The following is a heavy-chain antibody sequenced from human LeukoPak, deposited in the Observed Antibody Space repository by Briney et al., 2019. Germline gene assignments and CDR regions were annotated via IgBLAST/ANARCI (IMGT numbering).Heavy chain of an antibody. J-gene: IGHJ4*02. CDR2: INPSGGST. V-gene: IGHV1-46*01. CDR3: AREGPSGGHVASAINY. D-gene: IGHD6-13*01. CDR1: GYTYTSDY. Sequence: ASVKVSCKASGYTYTSDYMHWVRQAPGQWLEWMGVINPSGGSTSYAQKFQGRVTMTRDTSTSTVYMELSSLRSEDTAVYYCAREGPSGGHVASAINYWGQGTLVTVSS.